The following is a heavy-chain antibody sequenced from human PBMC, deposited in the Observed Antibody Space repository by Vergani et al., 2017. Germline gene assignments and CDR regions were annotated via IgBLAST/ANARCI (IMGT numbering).Heavy chain of an antibody. CDR2: ISSSSSTI. V-gene: IGHV3-48*01. J-gene: IGHJ5*02. CDR1: GFTFSSYS. D-gene: IGHD3-3*01. Sequence: EVQLVESGGGLVQPGRSLRLSCTASGFTFSSYSMNWVRQAPGKGLEWVSYISSSSSTIYYADSVKGRFTISRDNAKNSLYLQMNSLRAEDTAVYYCAREVSTTIFWSGLQGGWFDPWGQGTLVTVSS. CDR3: AREVSTTIFWSGLQGGWFDP.